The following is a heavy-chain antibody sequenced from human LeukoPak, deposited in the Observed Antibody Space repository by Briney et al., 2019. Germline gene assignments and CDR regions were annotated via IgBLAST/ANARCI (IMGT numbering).Heavy chain of an antibody. CDR2: ITYDRSTK. CDR3: AKAQVDLDY. CDR1: GFTFSDYT. J-gene: IGHJ4*02. Sequence: GGSLRLSCAASGFTFSDYTMNWVRQALGKGLEWVAFITYDRSTKYYADSVKGRFTISRDNSKNTLYLQMNSLRTEDTAVYYCAKAQVDLDYWGQGTLVTVSS. V-gene: IGHV3-30*04. D-gene: IGHD2-15*01.